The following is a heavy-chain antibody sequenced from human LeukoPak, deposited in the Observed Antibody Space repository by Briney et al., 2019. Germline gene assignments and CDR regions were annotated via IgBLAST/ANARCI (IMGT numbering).Heavy chain of an antibody. CDR2: INSDGSTT. CDR1: GFTFSSYW. V-gene: IGHV3-74*01. CDR3: ARSRWLDAFDY. Sequence: GGSLRLSCAASGFTFSSYWMHWVRQAPGKGLVWVSRINSDGSTTNYANSVKGRFTISRDNAKNTLYLQMNSLRADDTAVYYCARSRWLDAFDYWGQGTLVTVSS. D-gene: IGHD6-19*01. J-gene: IGHJ4*02.